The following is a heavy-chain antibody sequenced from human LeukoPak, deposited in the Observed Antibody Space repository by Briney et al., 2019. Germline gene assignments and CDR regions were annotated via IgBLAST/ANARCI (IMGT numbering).Heavy chain of an antibody. J-gene: IGHJ4*02. V-gene: IGHV4-38-2*01. CDR1: GYSISSGYC. CDR3: ASVDTGVFARFDY. Sequence: SETLSLTCAVSGYSISSGYCWGWIRQPPGKGLEWIGSIYHSGSTYYNPSLKSRVTISVDTSKNQFSLKLSSVTAADTAVYYCASVDTGVFARFDYWGQGALVTVSS. CDR2: IYHSGST. D-gene: IGHD5-18*01.